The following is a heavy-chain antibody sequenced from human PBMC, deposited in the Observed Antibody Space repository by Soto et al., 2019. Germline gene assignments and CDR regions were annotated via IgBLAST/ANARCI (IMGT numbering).Heavy chain of an antibody. CDR1: GGSISSYY. D-gene: IGHD3-22*01. V-gene: IGHV4-59*01. CDR3: ARDGYYYDSGGYYLGYFDY. Sequence: SETLSLTCTVSGGSISSYYWSWIRQPPGKGLEWIGYIYYSGSTNYNPSLKSRVTISVDTSKNQFSLKLSSVTAADTAVYYCARDGYYYDSGGYYLGYFDYWGQGTLVTVSS. J-gene: IGHJ4*02. CDR2: IYYSGST.